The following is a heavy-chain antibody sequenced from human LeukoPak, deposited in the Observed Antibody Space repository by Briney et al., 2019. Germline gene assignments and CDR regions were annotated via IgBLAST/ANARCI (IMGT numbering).Heavy chain of an antibody. CDR2: ISSSSSYT. CDR1: GFTSSDYY. V-gene: IGHV3-11*06. CDR3: AGAAGPHTAMVL. Sequence: PGGSLRLSCAASGFTSSDYYMSVIRQAPAKGLGWVSYISSSSSYTNYADSVKGRFTISRDNAKNSLYLQMNSLRAEDTAVYYCAGAAGPHTAMVLWGQGTLVTVSS. J-gene: IGHJ4*02. D-gene: IGHD5-18*01.